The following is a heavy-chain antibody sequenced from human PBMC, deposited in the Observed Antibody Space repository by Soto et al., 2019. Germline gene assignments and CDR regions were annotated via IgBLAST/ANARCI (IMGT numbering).Heavy chain of an antibody. CDR2: IYPTGKT. V-gene: IGHV4-30-2*01. Sequence: SETLSLTCTVSGGSVSSGSYYWSWIRQTPGKGLEWIGYIYPTGKTYYNPSLENRVTISIDTSKNQFSLQLTSVTAADTAVYYCARAPPGPAPRWGVWGHGTTVTVSS. D-gene: IGHD3-16*01. CDR3: ARAPPGPAPRWGV. J-gene: IGHJ6*02. CDR1: GGSVSSGSYY.